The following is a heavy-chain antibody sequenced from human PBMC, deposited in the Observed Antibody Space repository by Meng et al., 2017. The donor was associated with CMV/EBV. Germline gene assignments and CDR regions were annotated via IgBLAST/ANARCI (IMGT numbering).Heavy chain of an antibody. CDR3: ARDYCSSTSCYSNY. Sequence: SGFTFSSYRMHWVRQPPGKGLEWVAVISYDGSNKYYADSVKGRFTISRDNSKNTLYLQMNSLRAEDTAVYYCARDYCSSTSCYSNYWGQGTLVTVSS. CDR2: ISYDGSNK. CDR1: GFTFSSYR. V-gene: IGHV3-30-3*01. J-gene: IGHJ4*02. D-gene: IGHD2-2*01.